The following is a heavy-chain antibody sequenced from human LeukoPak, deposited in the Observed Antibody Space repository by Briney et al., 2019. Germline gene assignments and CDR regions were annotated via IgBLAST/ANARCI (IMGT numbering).Heavy chain of an antibody. D-gene: IGHD3-22*01. CDR1: GGSISSGSYY. CDR2: IYTSGST. Sequence: SETLSLTCTVSGGSISSGSYYWSWIRQPAGKGLEWFGRIYTSGSTNYNPSLKSRVTISVDTSKNQFSLKLSSVTAADTAVYYCARGADYYDSSGYYGRWRYYGMDVWGQGTTVTVSS. CDR3: ARGADYYDSSGYYGRWRYYGMDV. J-gene: IGHJ6*02. V-gene: IGHV4-61*02.